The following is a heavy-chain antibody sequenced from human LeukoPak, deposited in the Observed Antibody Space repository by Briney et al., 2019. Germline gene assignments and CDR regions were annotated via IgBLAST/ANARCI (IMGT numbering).Heavy chain of an antibody. CDR1: GYTFIGYY. CDR2: INPNSGGT. V-gene: IGHV1-2*02. Sequence: GASVKVSCKASGYTFIGYYMHWVRQAPGQGLEWMGWINPNSGGTNYAQKFQGRVTMTRDTSISTAYMELSRLRSDDTAVYYCARVGSSSLIALDYWGQGTLVTVSS. CDR3: ARVGSSSLIALDY. J-gene: IGHJ4*02. D-gene: IGHD6-6*01.